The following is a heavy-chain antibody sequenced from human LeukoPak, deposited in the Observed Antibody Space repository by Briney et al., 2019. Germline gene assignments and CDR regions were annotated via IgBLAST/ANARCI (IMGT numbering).Heavy chain of an antibody. V-gene: IGHV3-72*01. J-gene: IGHJ4*02. Sequence: PGGSLRLSCAATGLTFSDHYMDWVRQAPGKGLEWVGRSRNRANSYTTEYVASVKGRFTISRDDSKNSLYLQMNSLKTEDTAVYYCARVYITYSSTSCYYFDYWGQGTLVTVSS. CDR2: SRNRANSYTT. CDR1: GLTFSDHY. D-gene: IGHD2-2*01. CDR3: ARVYITYSSTSCYYFDY.